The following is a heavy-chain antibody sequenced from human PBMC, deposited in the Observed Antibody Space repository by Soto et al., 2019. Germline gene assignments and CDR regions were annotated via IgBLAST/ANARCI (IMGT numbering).Heavy chain of an antibody. D-gene: IGHD1-26*01. CDR3: AKFQWETFNKWYFHY. CDR2: ITGGVGVT. V-gene: IGHV3-23*01. Sequence: EVQLLESGGGLVQPGGSLRLSCAASGFTFSSYAMTWVRQAPGKGLEWVSVITGGVGVTYYADSVKGRFTISRDNSQNTLYMQMNSLRAEDTDVYNCAKFQWETFNKWYFHYWGQGTLVTVSS. CDR1: GFTFSSYA. J-gene: IGHJ4*02.